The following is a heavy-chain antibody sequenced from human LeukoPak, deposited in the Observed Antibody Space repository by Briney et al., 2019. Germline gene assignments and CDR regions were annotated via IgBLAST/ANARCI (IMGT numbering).Heavy chain of an antibody. Sequence: GRSLRLSCAASGFTFSSYGMHWVRQAPGKGLEWVAVIWYDGSNKYYADSVKGRFTISRDNSKNTLYLQMNSLRAEDTAVYYCARDRRITMIVDELDYWGQGTLVTVSS. J-gene: IGHJ4*02. CDR2: IWYDGSNK. D-gene: IGHD3-22*01. CDR1: GFTFSSYG. V-gene: IGHV3-33*01. CDR3: ARDRRITMIVDELDY.